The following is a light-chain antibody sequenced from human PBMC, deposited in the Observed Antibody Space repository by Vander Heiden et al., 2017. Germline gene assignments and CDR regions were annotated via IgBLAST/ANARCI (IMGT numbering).Light chain of an antibody. V-gene: IGKV4-1*01. Sequence: DTVMTQPPDSLTVSLGERATINCKSSQSVLYTSKNKNCLAWYQQRPGQPPKLLIYWASTRESGVPDRYSGSGSGTDFTLTISSLQAEDVAIYYCQQYYTNPHTFGGGTKVEIK. CDR1: QSVLYTSKNKNC. CDR2: WAS. CDR3: QQYYTNPHT. J-gene: IGKJ4*01.